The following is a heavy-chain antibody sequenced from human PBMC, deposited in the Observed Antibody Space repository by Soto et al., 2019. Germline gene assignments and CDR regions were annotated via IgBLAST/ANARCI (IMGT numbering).Heavy chain of an antibody. D-gene: IGHD5-12*01. CDR2: IYYSGTA. V-gene: IGHV4-31*03. Sequence: SETLSLTCTVSGDSISSGTYYWSWIRQHPGKGLEWIGYIYYSGTAYYNPSLKSRVTITVDTSKNQFSLKLSSVTAADTATYYCARDTNGYNSLDYWGQGTLVTVSS. J-gene: IGHJ4*02. CDR3: ARDTNGYNSLDY. CDR1: GDSISSGTYY.